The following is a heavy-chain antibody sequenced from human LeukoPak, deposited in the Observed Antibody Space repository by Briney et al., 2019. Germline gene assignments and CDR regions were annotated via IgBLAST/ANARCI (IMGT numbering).Heavy chain of an antibody. D-gene: IGHD3-22*01. J-gene: IGHJ4*02. V-gene: IGHV3-21*01. CDR1: GFTFSSYS. CDR2: ISSSSSYI. Sequence: PGGSLRLSCAASGFTFSSYSMNWVRQAPGKGLEWVSSISSSSSYIYYAVSVKGRFTISRDNAKNSLYLQMNSLRAEDTAVYYCARERGYYYDSSGNFDYWGQGTLVTVSS. CDR3: ARERGYYYDSSGNFDY.